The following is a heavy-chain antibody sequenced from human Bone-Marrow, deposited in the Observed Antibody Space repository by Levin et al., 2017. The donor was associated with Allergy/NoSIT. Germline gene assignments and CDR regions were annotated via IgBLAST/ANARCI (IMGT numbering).Heavy chain of an antibody. V-gene: IGHV3-74*01. J-gene: IGHJ6*04. Sequence: GESLKISCTASGFTFSSYWMHWVRQAPGKGLVWVSRINSDGSFTSYADSVKGRFTMSRDNAKNTLYLQMNSLRTEDTAVYYCARDLVYHYGSGTDAYMDVWGKGPTVTVSS. CDR1: GFTFSSYW. D-gene: IGHD3-10*01. CDR3: ARDLVYHYGSGTDAYMDV. CDR2: INSDGSFT.